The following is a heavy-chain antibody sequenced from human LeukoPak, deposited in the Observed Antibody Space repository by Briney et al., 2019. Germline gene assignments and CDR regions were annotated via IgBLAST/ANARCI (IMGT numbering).Heavy chain of an antibody. CDR1: GFTFDDYA. J-gene: IGHJ6*03. V-gene: IGHV3-9*01. CDR2: ISWNSGRI. Sequence: GGSLRLSCAASGFTFDDYAMHWVRQAPGKGLEWVSGISWNSGRISYADSVKGRFPISRDNAKNSLYLQMTSLRAEDTALYYCAKDRRGYYYYYMDVWGKGATLTDSS. CDR3: AKDRRGYYYYYMDV.